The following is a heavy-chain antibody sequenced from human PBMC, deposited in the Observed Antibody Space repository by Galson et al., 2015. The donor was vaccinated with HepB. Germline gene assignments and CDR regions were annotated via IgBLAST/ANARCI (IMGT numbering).Heavy chain of an antibody. V-gene: IGHV1-69*04. J-gene: IGHJ4*02. CDR1: GGTFSSHT. Sequence: SVKVSCKAPGGTFSSHTISWVRQAPGQGLEWMGRIITLLGLTNYEQKFQGRVTMTADTSTSTAYMELSSLRSEDTAMYYCVRESYRTFGGVKGYFDDWGQGTLVTVSS. D-gene: IGHD3-16*01. CDR3: VRESYRTFGGVKGYFDD. CDR2: IITLLGLT.